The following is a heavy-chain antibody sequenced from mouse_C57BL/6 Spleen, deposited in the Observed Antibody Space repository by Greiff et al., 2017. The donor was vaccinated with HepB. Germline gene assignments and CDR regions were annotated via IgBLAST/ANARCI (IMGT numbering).Heavy chain of an antibody. CDR3: ARGGDGGPYWYFDV. V-gene: IGHV1-53*01. CDR2: INPSNGGT. Sequence: QVQLKQPGTELVKPGASVKLSCKASGYTFTSYWMHWVKQRPGQGLEWIGNINPSNGGTNYNEKFKSKATLTVDKSSSTAYMQLSSLTSEDSAVYYSARGGDGGPYWYFDVWGTGTTVTVSS. CDR1: GYTFTSYW. J-gene: IGHJ1*03.